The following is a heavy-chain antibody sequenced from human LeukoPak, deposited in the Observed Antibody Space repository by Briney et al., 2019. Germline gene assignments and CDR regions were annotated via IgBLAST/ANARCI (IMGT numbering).Heavy chain of an antibody. CDR2: INHSGST. V-gene: IGHV4-34*01. CDR1: GGSLSGYY. J-gene: IGHJ3*02. CDR3: ARGLGGYYDSSGYYYDDAFDI. D-gene: IGHD3-22*01. Sequence: SETLSLTCAVYGGSLSGYYWRWVRQPPGKGLEWNGEINHSGSTNYNPSLKSRVTISVDTSKNQFSLKLSSVTAADTAVYYCARGLGGYYDSSGYYYDDAFDIWGQGTMVTVSS.